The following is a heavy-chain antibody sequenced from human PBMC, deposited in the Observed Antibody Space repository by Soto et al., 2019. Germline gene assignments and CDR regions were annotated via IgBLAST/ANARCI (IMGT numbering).Heavy chain of an antibody. CDR1: GGAFSSSG. V-gene: IGHV1-69*01. D-gene: IGHD2-21*01. Sequence: QVQLVQSGAEMKKPGSSVRVSCKASGGAFSSSGISWVRQAPGQGLEWMAGVIPIFGTTKNAPKFQGRVTVSADESTSTAYIEMSSLRSEDTAGYFCARSRPQGLDFPGFIPWDALDVWGQGTLVTVSS. J-gene: IGHJ4*03. CDR2: VIPIFGTT. CDR3: ARSRPQGLDFPGFIPWDALDV.